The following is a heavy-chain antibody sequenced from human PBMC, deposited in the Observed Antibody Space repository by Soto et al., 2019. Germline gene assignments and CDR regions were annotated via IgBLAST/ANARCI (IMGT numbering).Heavy chain of an antibody. Sequence: SGPTLVNPTHTLTLTCTVSGVSLSTSAMRVNWIRQPPGQAPEWLAHIDWDDYKVYSPSLKTRLRISKDPSKNQVVLTMTNMDAVYTGKYYCARTFIVGAAVARHLDYSGQGTLVTLSS. CDR1: GVSLSTSAMR. D-gene: IGHD1-26*01. V-gene: IGHV2-70*04. J-gene: IGHJ4*02. CDR2: IDWDDYK. CDR3: ARTFIVGAAVARHLDY.